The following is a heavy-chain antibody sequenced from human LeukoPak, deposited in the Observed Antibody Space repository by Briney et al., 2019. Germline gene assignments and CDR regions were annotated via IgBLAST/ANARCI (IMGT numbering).Heavy chain of an antibody. J-gene: IGHJ4*02. CDR2: IRSDSKTI. CDR3: VRDYNWVFDY. D-gene: IGHD1-20*01. Sequence: GGSLRLSWAASGFIFANEPMNWVRQAPGKGLEWVAHIRSDSKTIVYADSVKGRFTISRDNAKNSLSLQMNSLRVEDTAVYYCVRDYNWVFDYWGQGVLVTVSS. CDR1: GFIFANEP. V-gene: IGHV3-48*01.